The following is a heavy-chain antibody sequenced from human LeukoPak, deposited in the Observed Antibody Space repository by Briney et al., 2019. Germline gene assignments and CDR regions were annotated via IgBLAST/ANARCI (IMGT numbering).Heavy chain of an antibody. CDR2: ISSSSSYI. Sequence: GGSLRLSCAASGFTFSSYSMNWVRQAPGKGLEWVSSISSSSSYIYYADSVKGRFTISRDNAKNSLYLQMNSLRAEDTAVYYCAGPLGCSSTSCHPGQWGQGTLVTVSS. V-gene: IGHV3-21*01. CDR3: AGPLGCSSTSCHPGQ. D-gene: IGHD2-2*01. J-gene: IGHJ4*02. CDR1: GFTFSSYS.